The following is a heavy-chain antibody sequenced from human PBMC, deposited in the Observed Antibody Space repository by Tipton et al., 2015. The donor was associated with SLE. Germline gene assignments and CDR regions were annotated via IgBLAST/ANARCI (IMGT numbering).Heavy chain of an antibody. CDR3: ARVKPYSGSPRDAFDT. J-gene: IGHJ3*02. CDR1: GGSISSSSYY. D-gene: IGHD1-26*01. V-gene: IGHV4-39*07. CDR2: IYYSGST. Sequence: TLSLTCTVSGGSISSSSYYWGWIRQPPGKGLEWIGSIYYSGSTYYNPSLKSRVTISVDTSKNQFSLKLSSVTAADTAVYYCARVKPYSGSPRDAFDTWGQGTMVTVSS.